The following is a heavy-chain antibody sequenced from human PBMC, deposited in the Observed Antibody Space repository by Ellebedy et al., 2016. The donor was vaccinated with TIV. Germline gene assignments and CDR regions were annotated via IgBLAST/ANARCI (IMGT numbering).Heavy chain of an antibody. CDR3: ARLGVIAAAGASDS. CDR2: ISYSGDVI. Sequence: GESPKISCAASGFPFSRYYMSWFRQAPGKGPAWVSYISYSGDVIYYADSVKGRFTTSRDNAGNSVYLQMNSLRAEDTAVYYCARLGVIAAAGASDSWGQGTLVIVSS. V-gene: IGHV3-11*01. J-gene: IGHJ4*02. D-gene: IGHD6-13*01. CDR1: GFPFSRYY.